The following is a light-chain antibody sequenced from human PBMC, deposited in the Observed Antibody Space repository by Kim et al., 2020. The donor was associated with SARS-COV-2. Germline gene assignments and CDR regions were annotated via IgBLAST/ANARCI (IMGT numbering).Light chain of an antibody. Sequence: PGEKTALSCRASRGVTSNCLAWYQRKPCQAPRLLVYIASRRATGIPDRFSGSGSGTEFTLTISRLEPEDFAVYYCHQYGSPPSTFGQGTRLEIK. V-gene: IGKV3-20*01. CDR3: HQYGSPPST. CDR1: RGVTSNC. CDR2: IAS. J-gene: IGKJ5*01.